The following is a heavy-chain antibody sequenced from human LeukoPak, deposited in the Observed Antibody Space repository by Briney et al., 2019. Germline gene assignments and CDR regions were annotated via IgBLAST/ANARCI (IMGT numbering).Heavy chain of an antibody. CDR2: IHHSGSA. Sequence: SGTLSLTCAVSGASIRSNWWNWVRQPPGKGLEWIGEIHHSGSANYNPSLKSRVTISLDTSENQFSLRLSSVTAADTAVYYCVRDRGELSYSHDYWGQGTLVTVSS. V-gene: IGHV4-4*02. CDR1: GASIRSNW. D-gene: IGHD3-10*01. J-gene: IGHJ4*02. CDR3: VRDRGELSYSHDY.